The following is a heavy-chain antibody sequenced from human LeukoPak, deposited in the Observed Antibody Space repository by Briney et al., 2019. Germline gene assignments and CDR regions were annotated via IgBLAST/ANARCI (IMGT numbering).Heavy chain of an antibody. D-gene: IGHD6-19*01. V-gene: IGHV3-53*01. CDR1: GFTVSTDY. J-gene: IGHJ4*02. CDR2: IYSGGST. CDR3: AGSGWETHFDH. Sequence: PGGSLRLSCAASGFTVSTDYMNWVRQAPGKGLEWVSVIYSGGSTYYADSVKGRFTISRDNSKNTLYLQMNSLRAEDTAVYYCAGSGWETHFDHWGQGTLVTVSS.